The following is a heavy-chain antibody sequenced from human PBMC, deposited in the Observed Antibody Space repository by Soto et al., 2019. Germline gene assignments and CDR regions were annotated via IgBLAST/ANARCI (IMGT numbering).Heavy chain of an antibody. CDR3: ARRNGIDY. CDR1: GASITNFF. V-gene: IGHV4-59*08. Sequence: SETLSLTSSVSGASITNFFWSWIRQAPGKGLEWIGYISDTGSTNYSPSLKSRVIISVDTSKNQFSLNLISVTAADTAVYYCARRNGIDYWGQGTLVTVSS. J-gene: IGHJ4*02. D-gene: IGHD2-8*01. CDR2: ISDTGST.